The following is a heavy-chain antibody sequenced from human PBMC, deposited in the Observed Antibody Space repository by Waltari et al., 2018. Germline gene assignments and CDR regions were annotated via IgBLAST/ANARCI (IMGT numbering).Heavy chain of an antibody. CDR1: GYTFTSYG. D-gene: IGHD3-3*01. V-gene: IGHV1-18*01. J-gene: IGHJ5*02. CDR3: ARDPRLAYYDLWSGSSNWFDP. Sequence: QVQVVQSGAEVKKPGASVKVSCKASGYTFTSYGISWVRQAPGQGLEWMGWISAYNGNTNYAQKLQGRVTMTTDTSTSTAYMELRSLRSDDTAVYYCARDPRLAYYDLWSGSSNWFDPWGQGTLVTVSS. CDR2: ISAYNGNT.